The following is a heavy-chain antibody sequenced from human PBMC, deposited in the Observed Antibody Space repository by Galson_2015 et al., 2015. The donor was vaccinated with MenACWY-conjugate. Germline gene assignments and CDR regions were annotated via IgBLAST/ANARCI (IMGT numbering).Heavy chain of an antibody. CDR1: GFTFSGSA. CDR3: TVDYFDSSGPRNM. Sequence: SLRLSCAASGFTFSGSAVHWVRQASGKGLQWVAPTPTTPNNYATVYAPSVKGRFTLSRADSKSTAYLQMNSLKTEDTAVYYCTVDYFDSSGPRNMRGQGTMVTVSS. V-gene: IGHV3-73*01. D-gene: IGHD3-22*01. CDR2: TPTTPNNYAT. J-gene: IGHJ3*01.